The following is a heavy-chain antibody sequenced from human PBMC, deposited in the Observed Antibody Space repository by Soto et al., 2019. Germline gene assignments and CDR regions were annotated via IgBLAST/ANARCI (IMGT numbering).Heavy chain of an antibody. CDR3: ARDWSINYDSSGYFDAFDS. CDR2: ISYDGSNK. D-gene: IGHD3-22*01. J-gene: IGHJ3*02. V-gene: IGHV3-30*04. Sequence: GGSLRLSCAASGFTFSSYAMHWVRQAPGKGLEWVAVISYDGSNKYYADSVKGRFTISRDNSKNTLYLQMNSLRAEDTAVYYCARDWSINYDSSGYFDAFDSWGQGTMVTVSS. CDR1: GFTFSSYA.